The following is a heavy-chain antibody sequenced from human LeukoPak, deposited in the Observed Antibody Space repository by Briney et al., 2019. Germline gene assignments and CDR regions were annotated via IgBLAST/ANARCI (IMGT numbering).Heavy chain of an antibody. J-gene: IGHJ4*02. CDR3: ARDLRGGSSSWLPFWTL. V-gene: IGHV1-18*01. D-gene: IGHD6-13*01. CDR2: ISAYNGNT. Sequence: GASVKVSCKASGYTFTSYGISRVRQAPGQGLEWMGWISAYNGNTNYAQKLQGRVTMTTDTSTSTAYMELRSLRSDDTAVYYCARDLRGGSSSWLPFWTLWGQGTLVTVSS. CDR1: GYTFTSYG.